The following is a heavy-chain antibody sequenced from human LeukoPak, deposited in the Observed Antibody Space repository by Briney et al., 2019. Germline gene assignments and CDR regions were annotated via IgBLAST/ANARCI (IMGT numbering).Heavy chain of an antibody. CDR3: VRDNPRCCGVIPANIDDF. CDR2: INGGGSPI. Sequence: GGSLRLSCAASGFTFSRDSMNWVRQAPGKGLEWVAYINGGGSPIYYADSVRGRFTISRDNAKSSLYLQMNSLRAEDTALYYCVRDNPRCCGVIPANIDDFWGQGTLVTVSS. V-gene: IGHV3-48*01. CDR1: GFTFSRDS. J-gene: IGHJ4*02. D-gene: IGHD2-21*01.